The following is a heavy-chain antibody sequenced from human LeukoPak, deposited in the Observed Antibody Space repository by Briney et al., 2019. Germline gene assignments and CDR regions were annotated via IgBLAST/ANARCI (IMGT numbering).Heavy chain of an antibody. Sequence: SETLSLTCTVSGGSIINRSYYWDWIRQPPGKGLEWIGSIYYSGTTYYNPSLKSRVTISVDASKNQFSLKLSSVTAADTAVYYCVARNGDYSYMDVWGKGTTVIVSS. V-gene: IGHV4-39*01. CDR2: IYYSGTT. D-gene: IGHD1-1*01. J-gene: IGHJ6*03. CDR1: GGSIINRSYY. CDR3: VARNGDYSYMDV.